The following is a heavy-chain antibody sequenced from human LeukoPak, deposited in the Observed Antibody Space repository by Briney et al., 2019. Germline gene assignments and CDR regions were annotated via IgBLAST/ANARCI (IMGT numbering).Heavy chain of an antibody. V-gene: IGHV3-33*01. J-gene: IGHJ3*02. CDR1: GFTFSSFG. CDR3: ARASYYYDSSGGYAFDI. Sequence: GGSLRLSCAASGFTFSSFGMHWVRRAPGKGLEWVAVIGDNGSDKYYADSVKGRSTISRDTSRNMLYLQMNSLRAEDTALFYCARASYYYDSSGGYAFDIWGQGTMVTVSS. CDR2: IGDNGSDK. D-gene: IGHD3-22*01.